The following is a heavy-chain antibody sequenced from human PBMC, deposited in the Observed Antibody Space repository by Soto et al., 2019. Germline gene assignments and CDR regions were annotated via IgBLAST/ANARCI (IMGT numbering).Heavy chain of an antibody. J-gene: IGHJ5*02. CDR2: INPNSGGT. V-gene: IGHV1-2*02. CDR1: GYSFTDYY. D-gene: IGHD4-4*01. CDR3: ARSPPGDSKTNWFDP. Sequence: QVQLVQSGAEVREPGASVKVSCKASGYSFTDYYIHWVRQAPGQGLEWMGWINPNSGGTNYAQKFQGRVTMTRDTPISTAYMELSRLRSDDTAVYYCARSPPGDSKTNWFDPWGQGTLVTVSS.